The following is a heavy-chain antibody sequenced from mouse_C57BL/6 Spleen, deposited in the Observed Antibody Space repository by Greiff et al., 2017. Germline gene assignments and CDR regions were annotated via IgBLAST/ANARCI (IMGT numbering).Heavy chain of an antibody. J-gene: IGHJ4*01. Sequence: EVQLVESGGGLVKPGGSLKLSCAASGFTFSDYGMHWVRQAPEKGLEWVAYISSGSSTIYYADTVKGRFTISRDNAKNTLFLQMTRLRSEDTAMYYCARGKEDYYGSNYAMDYWGQGTSVTVSS. CDR2: ISSGSSTI. V-gene: IGHV5-17*01. CDR1: GFTFSDYG. D-gene: IGHD1-1*01. CDR3: ARGKEDYYGSNYAMDY.